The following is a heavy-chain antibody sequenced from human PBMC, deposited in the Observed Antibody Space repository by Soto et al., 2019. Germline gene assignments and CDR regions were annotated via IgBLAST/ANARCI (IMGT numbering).Heavy chain of an antibody. Sequence: GGSLRLSRAASGFTFSSYSMNWVRQAPGKGLEWVSSISSSSSYIYYADSVKGRFTISRDNAKNSLYLQMNSLRAEDTAVYYCARALIAARPGYYYYYGMDVWGQGTTVTVSS. D-gene: IGHD6-6*01. CDR3: ARALIAARPGYYYYYGMDV. CDR2: ISSSSSYI. CDR1: GFTFSSYS. V-gene: IGHV3-21*01. J-gene: IGHJ6*02.